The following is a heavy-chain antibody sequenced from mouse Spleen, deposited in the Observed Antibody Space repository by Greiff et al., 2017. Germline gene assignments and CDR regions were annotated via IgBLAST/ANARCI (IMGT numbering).Heavy chain of an antibody. J-gene: IGHJ4*01. D-gene: IGHD2-14*01. V-gene: IGHV5-9-3*01. CDR1: GFTFSSYA. CDR3: ARGDYRYEGYAMDY. Sequence: EVQLQESGGGLVKLGGSLKLSCAASGFTFSSYAMSWVRQTPEKRLEWVATISSGGGNTYYPDSVKGRFTISRDNAKNTLYLQMSSLKSEDTAMYYCARGDYRYEGYAMDYWGQGTSVTVSS. CDR2: ISSGGGNT.